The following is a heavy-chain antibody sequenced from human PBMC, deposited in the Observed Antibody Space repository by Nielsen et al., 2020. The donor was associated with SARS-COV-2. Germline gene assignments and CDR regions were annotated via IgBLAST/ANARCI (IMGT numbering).Heavy chain of an antibody. Sequence: SETLSLTCAVSGGSFSGYYWSWIRQSPGKDLQWIGEVNHSGTTNYNPSLESRVTISVDTSKNQVFLRLTSVTAADTAVYYCARNRLFSPFDSGSLTGANWFDPWGQGMQVTVSS. D-gene: IGHD3-10*01. CDR1: GGSFSGYY. V-gene: IGHV4-34*01. CDR2: VNHSGTT. CDR3: ARNRLFSPFDSGSLTGANWFDP. J-gene: IGHJ5*02.